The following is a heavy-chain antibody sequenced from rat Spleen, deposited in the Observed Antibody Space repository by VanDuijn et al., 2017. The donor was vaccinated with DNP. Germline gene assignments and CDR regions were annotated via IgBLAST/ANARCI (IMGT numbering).Heavy chain of an antibody. CDR2: ITNTGGST. J-gene: IGHJ2*01. V-gene: IGHV5S13*01. D-gene: IGHD4-3*01. CDR1: GLTFSNYG. Sequence: EVQLVESGGGLVQPGRSLKLSCVASGLTFSNYGMAWVRQAPTKGLEWVASITNTGGSTYYRDSVKGRFTISRDNAKSTLYLQMNSLRSEDMATYYCVRWYNSGYYFDYWGQGVMVTVSS. CDR3: VRWYNSGYYFDY.